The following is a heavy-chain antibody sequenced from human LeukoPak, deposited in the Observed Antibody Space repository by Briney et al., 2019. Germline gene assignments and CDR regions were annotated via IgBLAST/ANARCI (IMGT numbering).Heavy chain of an antibody. CDR3: ARAESTWYSGLDY. J-gene: IGHJ4*02. CDR2: IWYDGSNK. CDR1: GFTFSSYG. Sequence: PGGSLRLSCAASGFTFSSYGVHWVRQAPGKGLEWVAIIWYDGSNKYYADSVKGRFTISRDNSKNTLYLQMNSLRAEDTAVYYCARAESTWYSGLDYWGQGTMVTVSS. V-gene: IGHV3-33*01. D-gene: IGHD6-13*01.